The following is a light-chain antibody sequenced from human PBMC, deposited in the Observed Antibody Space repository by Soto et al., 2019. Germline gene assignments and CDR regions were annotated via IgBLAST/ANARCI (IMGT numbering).Light chain of an antibody. CDR2: EVS. Sequence: QSALTQPASVSGSPGQSITISCTRTSSDVGGYNSVSWFQQHPSKAPKLIIYEVSHRPSGVSIRFSGSKSGNTASLTISGLQAEDEADYYCNSYRHSTTLVFGTGTKVTVL. CDR1: SSDVGGYNS. V-gene: IGLV2-14*01. J-gene: IGLJ1*01. CDR3: NSYRHSTTLV.